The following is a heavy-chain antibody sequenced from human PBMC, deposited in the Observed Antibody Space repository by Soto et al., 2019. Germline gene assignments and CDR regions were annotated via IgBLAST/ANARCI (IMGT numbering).Heavy chain of an antibody. CDR1: GGTFSSYT. CDR3: ALSSGGDDSSGYYAPSL. CDR2: IIPILGIA. D-gene: IGHD3-22*01. J-gene: IGHJ2*01. Sequence: QVQLVQSGAEVKKPGSSVKVSCKASGGTFSSYTISWVRQAPGQGLEWMGRIIPILGIANYAQKFQGRVTITADKSTSTAYMELSSLRSEDTAVYYCALSSGGDDSSGYYAPSLWGRGTLVTVSS. V-gene: IGHV1-69*02.